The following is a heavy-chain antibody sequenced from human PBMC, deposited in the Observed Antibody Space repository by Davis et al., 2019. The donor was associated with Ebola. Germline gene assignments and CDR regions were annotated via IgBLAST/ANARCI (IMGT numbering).Heavy chain of an antibody. CDR2: IASGSDT. CDR1: GFTFSSYS. D-gene: IGHD3-22*01. J-gene: IGHJ2*01. CDR3: AKGYSSGYSYWFFDL. Sequence: GGSLRLSCAASGFTFSSYSMNWVRQAPGKGLEWVSSIASGSDTYYADSVKGRFTISRDNAKNSLFLQMNSLKAEDTALYYCAKGYSSGYSYWFFDLWGRGTLVTVSS. V-gene: IGHV3-21*04.